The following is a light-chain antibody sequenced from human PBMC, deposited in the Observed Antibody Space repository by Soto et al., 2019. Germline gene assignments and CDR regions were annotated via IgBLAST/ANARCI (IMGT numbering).Light chain of an antibody. CDR2: EVT. CDR1: SSDVGGYNY. J-gene: IGLJ2*01. V-gene: IGLV2-8*01. Sequence: QSVLAQPPSASGSPGQSVTISCAGTSSDVGGYNYVSWYQLHPGKAPKLIIYEVTKRPSGVPDRFSGSKSGNTASLTVSGLQTEDEADYHCCSYAGSNTVVVGGGTQLTVL. CDR3: CSYAGSNTVV.